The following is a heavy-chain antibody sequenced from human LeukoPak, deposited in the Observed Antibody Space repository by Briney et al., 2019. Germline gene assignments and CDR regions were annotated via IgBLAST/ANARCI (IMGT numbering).Heavy chain of an antibody. Sequence: SETLSLTCTVSGVSISLNYWGWIRQPPGKGLEWIGHIYYSGSTNYNPSLQSRATISVDTSKNQFSLKLSSVTAADTAVYYCVREETAEILPGGFDYWGQGTLVSVSS. CDR2: IYYSGST. J-gene: IGHJ4*02. D-gene: IGHD1-14*01. CDR1: GVSISLNY. CDR3: VREETAEILPGGFDY. V-gene: IGHV4-59*08.